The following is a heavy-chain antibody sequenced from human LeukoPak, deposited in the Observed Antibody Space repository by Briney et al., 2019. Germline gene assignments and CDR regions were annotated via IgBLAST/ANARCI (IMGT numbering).Heavy chain of an antibody. CDR1: GFSFSTYS. Sequence: GGSLRLSCAESGFSFSTYSMHCVRQAPGKGLEWVSSISSSSSYVYYADSVKGRFTISRDNAKNSVYLEMNSLRVDDTAVYYCARVPSDYWGQGTLVTVSS. CDR3: ARVPSDY. V-gene: IGHV3-21*01. J-gene: IGHJ4*02. CDR2: ISSSSSYV.